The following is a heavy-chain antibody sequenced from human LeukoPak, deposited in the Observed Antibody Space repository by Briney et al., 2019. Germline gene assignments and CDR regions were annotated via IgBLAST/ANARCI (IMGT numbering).Heavy chain of an antibody. Sequence: QAGGSLRLSCAASGFTFSSYAMSWVRQAPGKGLEWVSAISGSGGSTYYADSVKGRFTISRDNSKNTLYLQMNSLRAEDTAVYYCAKDSRRNYGDYVCYYFDYWGQGTLVTVSS. CDR2: ISGSGGST. CDR3: AKDSRRNYGDYVCYYFDY. D-gene: IGHD4-17*01. V-gene: IGHV3-23*01. J-gene: IGHJ4*02. CDR1: GFTFSSYA.